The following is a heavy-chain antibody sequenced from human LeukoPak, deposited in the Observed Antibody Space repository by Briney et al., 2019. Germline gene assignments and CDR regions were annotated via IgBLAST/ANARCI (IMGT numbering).Heavy chain of an antibody. Sequence: SETLSLTCTVSGGSISSSSYYWGWIRQPPGKGPEWIGSIYYSGSTYYNPSLKSRVTISVDTSKNQFSLKLSSVTAADTAVYYCARQIAVAGPILYFDYWGQGTLVTVSS. V-gene: IGHV4-39*01. J-gene: IGHJ4*02. CDR3: ARQIAVAGPILYFDY. CDR1: GGSISSSSYY. D-gene: IGHD6-19*01. CDR2: IYYSGST.